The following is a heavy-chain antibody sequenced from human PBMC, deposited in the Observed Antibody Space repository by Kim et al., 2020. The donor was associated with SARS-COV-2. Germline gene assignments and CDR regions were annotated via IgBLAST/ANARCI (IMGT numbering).Heavy chain of an antibody. V-gene: IGHV3-23*01. CDR1: GFTFSNYA. CDR2: IGGSGGGT. CDR3: AKSSPGFSYGKFDY. Sequence: GGSLRLSCEAAGFTFSNYAMSWVRQAPGKGLEWVSGIGGSGGGTYYEDSVKGRFTISRDNSKNTLYLQMNSLRAEDTAVYYCAKSSPGFSYGKFDYWGQGTLVAGSS. D-gene: IGHD5-18*01. J-gene: IGHJ4*02.